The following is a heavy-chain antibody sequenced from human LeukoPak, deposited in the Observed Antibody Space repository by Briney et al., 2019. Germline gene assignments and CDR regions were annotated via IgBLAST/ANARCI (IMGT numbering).Heavy chain of an antibody. D-gene: IGHD2-2*02. V-gene: IGHV3-53*01. CDR1: GFTVNSNY. J-gene: IGHJ4*02. Sequence: GGSLRLSCAASGFTVNSNYMSWVRQAPGKGLERVSVIYKDGRTYYADSVKGRFTISRDNTRNMLYPQMNSLRPEDTAVYYCERDVNSYTHCGHWGQGTLVTVSS. CDR3: ERDVNSYTHCGH. CDR2: IYKDGRT.